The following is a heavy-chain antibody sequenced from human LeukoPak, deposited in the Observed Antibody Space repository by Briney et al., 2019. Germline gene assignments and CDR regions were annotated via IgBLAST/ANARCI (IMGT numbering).Heavy chain of an antibody. CDR1: GGSFSGYY. D-gene: IGHD6-6*01. CDR3: ARVSLIAARLFDY. Sequence: SETLSLTCAVYGGSFSGYYWSWIRQPPGKGLEWIGEINHSGSTNYNPSLKSRVTISVDTSKNQFSLKLSSVTAADTAVYYCARVSLIAARLFDYWGQGTLVTVSS. V-gene: IGHV4-34*01. J-gene: IGHJ4*02. CDR2: INHSGST.